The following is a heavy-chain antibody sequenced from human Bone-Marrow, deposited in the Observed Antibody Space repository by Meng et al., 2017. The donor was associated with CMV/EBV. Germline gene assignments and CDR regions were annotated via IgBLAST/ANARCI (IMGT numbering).Heavy chain of an antibody. V-gene: IGHV1-2*02. J-gene: IGHJ5*02. CDR2: INPNSGGT. CDR3: ARDRGTYCFDP. CDR1: GYTFTDYY. Sequence: ASVKVSCKASGYTFTDYYMHWVRQAPGQGLEWMGWINPNSGGTNYAQKFQGRVTMTRDTSISTAYVELSRLRSEDTAVYYCARDRGTYCFDPWAQGTLVTVSS. D-gene: IGHD1-26*01.